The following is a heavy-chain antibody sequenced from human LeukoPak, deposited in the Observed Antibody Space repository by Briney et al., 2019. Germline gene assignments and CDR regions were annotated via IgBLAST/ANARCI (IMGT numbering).Heavy chain of an antibody. D-gene: IGHD2-15*01. CDR2: IYTSGST. V-gene: IGHV4-4*07. CDR3: ARGRGYCSGGSCYYNWFDP. Sequence: SETLSLTCTVSGGSISSYYWSWIRQPAGKGLEWIGRIYTSGSTNYNPSLKSRVTISVDTSKNQFSLKLSSVTAADTAVYYCARGRGYCSGGSCYYNWFDPWGQGTLVTVSS. CDR1: GGSISSYY. J-gene: IGHJ5*02.